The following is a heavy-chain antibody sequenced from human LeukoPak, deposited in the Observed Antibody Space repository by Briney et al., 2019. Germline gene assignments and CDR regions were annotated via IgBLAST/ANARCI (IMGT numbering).Heavy chain of an antibody. CDR2: INHSGST. Sequence: SETLSLTCAVYGGSFSGYYWSWIRQPPGKGLEWIGEINHSGSTNYNPSLKSRVTISVDTSKNQFSLELSSVTAADTAVYYCARRHYYGSGSYYRSVFNWFDPWGQGTLVTVSS. V-gene: IGHV4-34*01. J-gene: IGHJ5*02. D-gene: IGHD3-10*01. CDR3: ARRHYYGSGSYYRSVFNWFDP. CDR1: GGSFSGYY.